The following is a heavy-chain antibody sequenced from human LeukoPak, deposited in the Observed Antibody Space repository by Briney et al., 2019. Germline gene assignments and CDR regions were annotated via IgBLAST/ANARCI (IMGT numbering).Heavy chain of an antibody. CDR2: ISGSGGST. J-gene: IGHJ4*02. V-gene: IGHV3-23*01. CDR1: GFTFSSYA. Sequence: GGSLRLSCAASGFTFSSYAMSWVRQAPGKGLEWVSAISGSGGSTYYADSVKGRFTISRDNSKNTLYLQMNSLRAEDTAVYYCAKGRYVLRFLEWLLYLDYWGQGTLVTVSS. CDR3: AKGRYVLRFLEWLLYLDY. D-gene: IGHD3-3*01.